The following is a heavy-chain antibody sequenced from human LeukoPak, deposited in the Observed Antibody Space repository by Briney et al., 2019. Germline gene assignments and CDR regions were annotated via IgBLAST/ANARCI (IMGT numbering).Heavy chain of an antibody. D-gene: IGHD3-3*01. CDR2: MNPNSGNT. Sequence: GASVKVSCKASGYTFTSYDINGVRQATGQGLEWMGWMNPNSGNTGYAQKFQGRGTMTRNTSISTAYMELSSLRSEDTAVYYCARSGYYENYYYYYGMDVWGQGTTVTVSS. CDR3: ARSGYYENYYYYYGMDV. CDR1: GYTFTSYD. V-gene: IGHV1-8*01. J-gene: IGHJ6*02.